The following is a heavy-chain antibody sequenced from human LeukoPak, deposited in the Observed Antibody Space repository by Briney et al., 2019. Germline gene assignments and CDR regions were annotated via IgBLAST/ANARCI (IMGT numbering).Heavy chain of an antibody. Sequence: SETLSLTCTVSGGSFSSGGYYWSWIRQPPGKGLEWIGYIYHSGSTYYNPSLKSRVTISVDRSKNQFSLKLSSVTAADTAVYYCARVSPEVIAARPEPGYYFDYWGQGTLVTVSS. J-gene: IGHJ4*02. V-gene: IGHV4-30-2*01. D-gene: IGHD6-6*01. CDR1: GGSFSSGGYY. CDR3: ARVSPEVIAARPEPGYYFDY. CDR2: IYHSGST.